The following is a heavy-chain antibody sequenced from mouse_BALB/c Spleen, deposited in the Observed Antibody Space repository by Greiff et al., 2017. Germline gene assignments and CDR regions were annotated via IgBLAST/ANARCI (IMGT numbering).Heavy chain of an antibody. CDR1: GFTFSSFG. CDR3: ARGSSGRYYFDY. V-gene: IGHV5-17*02. J-gene: IGHJ2*01. D-gene: IGHD3-1*01. CDR2: ISSGSSTI. Sequence: EVKLVESGGGLVQPGGSRKLSCAASGFTFSSFGMHWVRQAPEKGLEWVAYISSGSSTIYYADTVKGRFTISRDNPKNTLFLQMTSLRSEDTAMYYCARGSSGRYYFDYWGQGTTLTVSS.